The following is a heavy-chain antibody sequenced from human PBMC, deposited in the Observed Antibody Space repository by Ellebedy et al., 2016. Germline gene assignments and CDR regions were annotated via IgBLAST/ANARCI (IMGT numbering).Heavy chain of an antibody. Sequence: ASVKVSCKASGYTFTSYTMHWVRQAPGQRLEWMGWINAGNGNTKYSQKFQGRVTITRDTSSSTAYMELSSLRSEDTAVYYCARGGITGEYNWFDPWGQGTLVIVSS. CDR3: ARGGITGEYNWFDP. CDR1: GYTFTSYT. D-gene: IGHD3-16*01. J-gene: IGHJ5*02. CDR2: INAGNGNT. V-gene: IGHV1-3*01.